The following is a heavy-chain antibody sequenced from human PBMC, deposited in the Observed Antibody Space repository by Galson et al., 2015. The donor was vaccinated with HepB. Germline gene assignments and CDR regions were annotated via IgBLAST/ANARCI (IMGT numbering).Heavy chain of an antibody. CDR3: ARGALVVVVNATQNNWFDP. V-gene: IGHV1-18*01. Sequence: SVKVSCKASGYTFSSYSITWVRQAPGRGLEWVGWISPYNRDTNYARKLQGRVTMTTDTSTNTAYMELGSLRSEDTAVYYCARGALVVVVNATQNNWFDPWGQGTPVTVSS. D-gene: IGHD2-15*01. CDR1: GYTFSSYS. J-gene: IGHJ5*02. CDR2: ISPYNRDT.